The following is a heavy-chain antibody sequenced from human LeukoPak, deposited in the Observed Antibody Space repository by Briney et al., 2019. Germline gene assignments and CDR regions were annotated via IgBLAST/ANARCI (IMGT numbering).Heavy chain of an antibody. V-gene: IGHV4-39*01. J-gene: IGHJ4*02. D-gene: IGHD5-18*01. CDR2: VYSSGST. CDR1: GDSISSARNY. Sequence: SETLSLTRSVSGDSISSARNYWGWIRQSPGKGLEWLASVYSSGSTHSNPSLTSRVSISIDMSKNQFSLKLYSVTASDAAIYYCARRLSGTAMAHYFDFWGQGTLVTVSS. CDR3: ARRLSGTAMAHYFDF.